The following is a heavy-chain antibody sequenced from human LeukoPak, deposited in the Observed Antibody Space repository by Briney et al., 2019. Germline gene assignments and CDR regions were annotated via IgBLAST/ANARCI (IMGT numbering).Heavy chain of an antibody. D-gene: IGHD6-19*01. CDR1: GYTFTSYY. CDR3: AKDVVGQQWPENY. Sequence: GASVKVSCKASGYTFTSYYMHWVRQAPGQGLEWMGIINPSGGSTSYAQKFQGRVTMTRDMSTSTVYMELSSLRPEDTAVYHCAKDVVGQQWPENYWGQGTLVTVSS. J-gene: IGHJ4*02. V-gene: IGHV1-46*01. CDR2: INPSGGST.